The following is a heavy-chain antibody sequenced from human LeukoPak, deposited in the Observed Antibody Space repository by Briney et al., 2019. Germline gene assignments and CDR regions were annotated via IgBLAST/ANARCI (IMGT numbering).Heavy chain of an antibody. D-gene: IGHD3-3*01. CDR3: ARDAFSRISVFGVVSDAFDI. V-gene: IGHV3-7*01. J-gene: IGHJ3*02. CDR1: GFTFSSYW. CDR2: IKQDGGEK. Sequence: GGSLRLSCAASGFTFSSYWMSWVRQAPGKGPEWVANIKQDGGEKYYVDSVKGRFTISRDNAKNSLYLQMNSLRAEDTAVYYCARDAFSRISVFGVVSDAFDIWGQGTMVTVSS.